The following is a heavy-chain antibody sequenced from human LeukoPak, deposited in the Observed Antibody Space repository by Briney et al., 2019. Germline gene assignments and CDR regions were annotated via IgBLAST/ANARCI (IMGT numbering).Heavy chain of an antibody. CDR2: INPSGGST. V-gene: IGHV1-46*01. CDR1: GYTFTSYY. D-gene: IGHD3-10*01. J-gene: IGHJ4*02. Sequence: GASVKVSCKASGYTFTSYYMHWVRQAPGQGLEWMGIINPSGGSTKYTQKFQGRVTMTRDTSTSTVYMELTSLRSEDTAVYYCARDLSGSNYYASGSYADWGQGTLVTVSS. CDR3: ARDLSGSNYYASGSYAD.